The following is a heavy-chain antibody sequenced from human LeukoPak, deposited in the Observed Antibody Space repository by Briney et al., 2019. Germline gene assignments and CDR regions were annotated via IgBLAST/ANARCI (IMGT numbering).Heavy chain of an antibody. CDR2: IYYSGST. Sequence: NPSETLSLTCAVYGGSFSGYYWSWIRQPPGKGLEWIGYIYYSGSTNYNRSLKSRVTISVDTSKKQFSLKVSSVTAADTAVYCCARLVAGTAWFDPWGQGTLGTVSS. J-gene: IGHJ5*02. D-gene: IGHD6-19*01. CDR1: GGSFSGYY. V-gene: IGHV4-34*11. CDR3: ARLVAGTAWFDP.